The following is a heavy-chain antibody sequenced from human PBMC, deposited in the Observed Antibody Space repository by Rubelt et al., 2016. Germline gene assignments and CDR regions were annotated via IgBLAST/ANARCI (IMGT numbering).Heavy chain of an antibody. V-gene: IGHV4-4*07. D-gene: IGHD3-10*01. CDR1: GFTFSSYS. CDR2: VYSSGRT. Sequence: VQLVESGGGLVKPGGSLRLSCAASGFTFSSYSMNWVRQAPGKGLEWIGSVYSSGRTNYNPSLESRVTMLVDTSKNNFSLRPSSVTAADTSVYYCARDLSGWYFDLWGRGTLVTVFS. CDR3: ARDLSGWYFDL. J-gene: IGHJ2*01.